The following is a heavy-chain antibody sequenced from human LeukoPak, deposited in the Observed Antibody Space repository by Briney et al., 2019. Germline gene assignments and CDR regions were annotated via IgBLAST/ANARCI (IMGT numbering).Heavy chain of an antibody. Sequence: GASVKVSCKASGYTFTSYYMHWVRQAPGQGLEWMGIINPSGGSTSYAQKFQGRVTMTEDTSTDTAYMELSSLRSEDTAVYYCATVPAGELGGNFDYWGQGTLVTVSS. V-gene: IGHV1-46*01. J-gene: IGHJ4*02. CDR3: ATVPAGELGGNFDY. CDR1: GYTFTSYY. D-gene: IGHD1-26*01. CDR2: INPSGGST.